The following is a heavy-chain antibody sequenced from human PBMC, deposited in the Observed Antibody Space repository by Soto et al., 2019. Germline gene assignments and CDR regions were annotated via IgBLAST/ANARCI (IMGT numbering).Heavy chain of an antibody. Sequence: GASVKVSCTASRGTFSSYAISWVRRAPGQGLEWMGGLIPIFATANYTQKFPGRGTITADKATSTAYKELSILRSEDTAVYYCALVGGSRKPSDGTDVWGQGTTVTVSS. D-gene: IGHD2-8*02. CDR1: RGTFSSYA. CDR3: ALVGGSRKPSDGTDV. CDR2: LIPIFATA. J-gene: IGHJ6*02. V-gene: IGHV1-69*06.